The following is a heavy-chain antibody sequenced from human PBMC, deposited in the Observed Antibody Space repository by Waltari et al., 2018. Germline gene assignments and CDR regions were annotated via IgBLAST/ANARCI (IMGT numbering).Heavy chain of an antibody. D-gene: IGHD4-4*01. CDR3: ARGLQRVDY. Sequence: QVQLVESGGGVVQPGRSLRLSCAASGFTFSNSAMPWVRQAPGKGLEWVAIISYDGGQKYYADSVKGRFTISRDSSKNTLFLQMNSLRLEDTAVYYCARGLQRVDYWGQGTLVTVSS. J-gene: IGHJ4*02. V-gene: IGHV3-30-3*01. CDR1: GFTFSNSA. CDR2: ISYDGGQK.